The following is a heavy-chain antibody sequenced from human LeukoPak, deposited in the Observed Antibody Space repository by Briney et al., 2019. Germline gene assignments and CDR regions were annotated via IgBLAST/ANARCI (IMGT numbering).Heavy chain of an antibody. D-gene: IGHD4-17*01. V-gene: IGHV4-61*01. CDR2: IYYSGST. CDR3: ARVPISTTARGYFDY. CDR1: AGSVSSGSYY. Sequence: PSETLSLTCTVSAGSVSSGSYYWSWIRQPPGKGLEWIGYIYYSGSTTYNSSLKSRVTMSVDTSKNKFSLKLNSLTAADTAVYYCARVPISTTARGYFDYWGQGTLVTVSS. J-gene: IGHJ4*02.